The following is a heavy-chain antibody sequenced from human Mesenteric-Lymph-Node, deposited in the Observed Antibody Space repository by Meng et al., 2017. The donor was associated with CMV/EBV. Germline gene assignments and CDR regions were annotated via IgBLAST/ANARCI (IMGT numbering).Heavy chain of an antibody. J-gene: IGHJ4*02. Sequence: KTSGYSFVNANISWVRQATGQGPEWMGRVNPKSGDTEYAQKFQGRITVTKDTATNTVYMELHSLTTDDTAVYYCARHSSGWSILDYWGQGALVTVSS. V-gene: IGHV1-8*03. CDR3: ARHSSGWSILDY. D-gene: IGHD6-19*01. CDR1: GYSFVNAN. CDR2: VNPKSGDT.